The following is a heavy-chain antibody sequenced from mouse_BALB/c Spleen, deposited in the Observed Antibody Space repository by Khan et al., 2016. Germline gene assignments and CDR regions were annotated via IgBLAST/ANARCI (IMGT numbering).Heavy chain of an antibody. D-gene: IGHD1-2*01. CDR2: INPGSGGT. Sequence: QVQLQQSGAELVRPGTSVKVSCKASGYAFTNYLIEWIKQRPGQGLEWIGVINPGSGGTNYNEKFKDMATLTADKSSSTAYMQLSSLTSDDSAVYYCARSYYGYGCADWGQGTLVTVSA. CDR3: ARSYYGYGCAD. CDR1: GYAFTNYL. J-gene: IGHJ3*01. V-gene: IGHV1-54*01.